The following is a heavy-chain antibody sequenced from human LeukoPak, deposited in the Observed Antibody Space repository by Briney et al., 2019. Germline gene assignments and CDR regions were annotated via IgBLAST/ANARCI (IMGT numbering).Heavy chain of an antibody. D-gene: IGHD6-19*01. CDR1: GYTFTSYA. J-gene: IGHJ4*02. CDR2: INPNSGGT. CDR3: ATTGIAVAGKRRGGDFDY. Sequence: ASVKVSCKASGYTFTSYAMHWVRQAPGQGLEWMGWINPNSGGTNYAQKFQGRVTMTRDTSISTAYMELSRLRSDDTAVYYCATTGIAVAGKRRGGDFDYWGQGTLVTVSS. V-gene: IGHV1-2*02.